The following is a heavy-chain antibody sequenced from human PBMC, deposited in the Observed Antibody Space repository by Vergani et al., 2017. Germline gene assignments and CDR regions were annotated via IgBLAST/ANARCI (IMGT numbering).Heavy chain of an antibody. CDR1: GGSISSYY. V-gene: IGHV4-59*01. CDR3: ARDPAAGYFDL. J-gene: IGHJ2*01. Sequence: QVQLQESGPGLVKPSETLSLTCTVSGGSISSYYWSWIRQPPGKGLEWIGYIHYSGSTNYNPSLKSRVTISVDTSKNQFSLKLSSVTAADTAVYYCARDPAAGYFDLWGRGTLVTVSS. CDR2: IHYSGST. D-gene: IGHD6-13*01.